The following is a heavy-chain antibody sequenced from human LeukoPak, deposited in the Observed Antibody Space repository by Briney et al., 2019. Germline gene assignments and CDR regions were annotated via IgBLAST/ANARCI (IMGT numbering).Heavy chain of an antibody. CDR1: GGTFSSYA. V-gene: IGHV1-69*05. J-gene: IGHJ3*02. CDR3: AREGGITVFGVAQPGGAFDI. Sequence: SVTVSCTASGGTFSSYAISWVRQAPGQGLEWMGGIIPIFGTAKYAQKVQGRVTMSTDESTSTAYMELSSLRSEDTAVYYCAREGGITVFGVAQPGGAFDIWGQGTMVTVSS. CDR2: IIPIFGTA. D-gene: IGHD3-3*01.